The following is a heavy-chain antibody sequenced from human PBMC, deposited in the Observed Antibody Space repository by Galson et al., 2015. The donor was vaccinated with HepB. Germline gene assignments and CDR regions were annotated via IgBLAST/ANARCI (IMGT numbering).Heavy chain of an antibody. Sequence: SLRLSCAASGFNFNDFAMHWVRQAPGKGLEWVALISHDGTRNYYADSVKGRFTISRDNSKDTLYLQINTLRTDDTAIYFCAKPVYGDYWFFHFWGRGTLVTVSP. CDR2: ISHDGTRN. V-gene: IGHV3-30-3*02. D-gene: IGHD4-17*01. J-gene: IGHJ2*01. CDR1: GFNFNDFA. CDR3: AKPVYGDYWFFHF.